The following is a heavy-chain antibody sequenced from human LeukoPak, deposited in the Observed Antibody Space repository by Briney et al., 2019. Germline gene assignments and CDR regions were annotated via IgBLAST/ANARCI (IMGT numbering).Heavy chain of an antibody. V-gene: IGHV3-7*01. CDR3: ARTGYSSGWYRVDYFDY. CDR1: GFTFSSYW. J-gene: IGHJ4*02. Sequence: PGGSLRLSCAASGFTFSSYWMSWVRQAPGKGLEWVANIKQDGSEKCYVDSVKGRFTISRDNAKNSLYLQMNSLRAEDTAVYYCARTGYSSGWYRVDYFDYWGQGTLVTVSS. D-gene: IGHD6-19*01. CDR2: IKQDGSEK.